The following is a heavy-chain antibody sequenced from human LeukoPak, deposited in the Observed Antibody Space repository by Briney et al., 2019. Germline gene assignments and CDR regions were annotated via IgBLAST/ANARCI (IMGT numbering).Heavy chain of an antibody. V-gene: IGHV1-69*05. D-gene: IGHD3-22*01. CDR1: GGTFSSYA. Sequence: ASVKVSCKASGGTFSSYAISWVRQAPGQGLEWMGRIIPIFGTANYAQKFQGRVTTTRDTSTSTVYMELSSLRSEDTAVYYCARGAMDYYDSSGYSFDYWGQGTLVTVSS. CDR3: ARGAMDYYDSSGYSFDY. CDR2: IIPIFGTA. J-gene: IGHJ4*02.